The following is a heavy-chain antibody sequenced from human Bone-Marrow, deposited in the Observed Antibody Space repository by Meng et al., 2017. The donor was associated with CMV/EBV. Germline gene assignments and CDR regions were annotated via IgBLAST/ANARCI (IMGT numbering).Heavy chain of an antibody. CDR2: ISSNANTI. Sequence: GASLKISCAASGFTFTDFFMAWIRQAPGKGLEWVSYISSNANTILYRDSVRGRFTISRDNAKNSVYLQMNSLSVDDTAVYYCARGLSQRRGMDVWGQGTTVTVSS. D-gene: IGHD2/OR15-2a*01. CDR3: ARGLSQRRGMDV. J-gene: IGHJ6*02. CDR1: GFTFTDFF. V-gene: IGHV3-11*01.